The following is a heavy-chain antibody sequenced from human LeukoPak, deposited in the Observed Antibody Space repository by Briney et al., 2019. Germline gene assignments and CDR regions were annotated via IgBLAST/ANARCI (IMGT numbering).Heavy chain of an antibody. CDR2: SSSSGSTI. CDR1: GFTLSDYY. CDR3: ARRRDFIDY. D-gene: IGHD3/OR15-3a*01. Sequence: GGSLRLSCAASGFTLSDYYMSWSRLAPGKGLEWVSYSSSSGSTIYYADSVKGRFAISRDNAKNSLYLQMNSLRAEDTAVYYCARRRDFIDYWGQGTLVTVSS. J-gene: IGHJ4*02. V-gene: IGHV3-11*01.